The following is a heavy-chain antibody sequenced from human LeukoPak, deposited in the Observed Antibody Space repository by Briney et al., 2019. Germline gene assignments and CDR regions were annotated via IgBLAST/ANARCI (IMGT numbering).Heavy chain of an antibody. D-gene: IGHD6-19*01. CDR2: IYHSGTT. J-gene: IGHJ4*02. CDR3: ARDNSSGWYGDWDY. CDR1: GGSISNSIYY. Sequence: SETLSLTCTVSGGSISNSIYYWGWVRQPPGKGLEWIGSIYHSGTTYYSPSLKSRVTMSVDTPKNQFSLKLSSVTAADTAVYYCARDNSSGWYGDWDYWGQGTLVTVSS. V-gene: IGHV4-39*07.